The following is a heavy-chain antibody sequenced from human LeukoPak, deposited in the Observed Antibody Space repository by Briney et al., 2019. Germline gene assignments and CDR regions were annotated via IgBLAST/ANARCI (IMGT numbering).Heavy chain of an antibody. D-gene: IGHD3-10*01. CDR2: ISDDYI. Sequence: GGSLRLSCTASGFTFGSHTMNWIRQAPGQGLEWVSSISDDYIYYVDSVKGRFTISRDNTKNLLHLQMDSLRVEDTGVYFCARNYGSRSYAGMDVWGQGTTVTVS. CDR1: GFTFGSHT. CDR3: ARNYGSRSYAGMDV. J-gene: IGHJ6*02. V-gene: IGHV3-21*01.